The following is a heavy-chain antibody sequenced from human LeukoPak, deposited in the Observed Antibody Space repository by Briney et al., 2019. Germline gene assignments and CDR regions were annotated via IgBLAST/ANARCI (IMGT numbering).Heavy chain of an antibody. Sequence: GGSLRLSCAASGFTFSSYSMNWVRQAPGKGLEWVSSISSSSSYIYYADSVKGRFTISRDNAKNSLYLQMNSLRAEDTAVYYCARDLSNDFWSDYGMDVWGQGTTVTDSS. CDR1: GFTFSSYS. CDR2: ISSSSSYI. V-gene: IGHV3-21*01. D-gene: IGHD3-3*01. CDR3: ARDLSNDFWSDYGMDV. J-gene: IGHJ6*02.